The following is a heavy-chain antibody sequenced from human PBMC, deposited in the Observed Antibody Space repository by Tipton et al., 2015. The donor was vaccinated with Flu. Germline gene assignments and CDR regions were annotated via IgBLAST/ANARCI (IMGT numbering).Heavy chain of an antibody. Sequence: TLSLTCAVYGGSFSGYYWSWIRQPPGKGLEWIGEINHSGSTNYNPSLKSRVTISVDTSKNQFSLKLSSVTAADTAVYYCARGRRRGYSYGEWLNYYYGMDVWGQGTPVTVSS. CDR2: INHSGST. V-gene: IGHV4-34*01. D-gene: IGHD5-18*01. J-gene: IGHJ6*02. CDR3: ARGRRRGYSYGEWLNYYYGMDV. CDR1: GGSFSGYY.